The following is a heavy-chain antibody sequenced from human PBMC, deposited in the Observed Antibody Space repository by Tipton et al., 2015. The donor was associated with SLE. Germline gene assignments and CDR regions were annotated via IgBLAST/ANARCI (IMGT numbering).Heavy chain of an antibody. D-gene: IGHD2-2*01. CDR2: MFYSGTT. CDR1: GDSISRSTYY. CDR3: ARDRDIGAAIRRATAYWYFDL. Sequence: TLSLTCTVSGDSISRSTYYWGWIRQPPGKGLEWIGSMFYSGTTYYNPSLKSRVTISVDTSKNQLSLKLNSATAADTAVYYCARDRDIGAAIRRATAYWYFDLWGRGTLVTVSS. V-gene: IGHV4-39*07. J-gene: IGHJ2*01.